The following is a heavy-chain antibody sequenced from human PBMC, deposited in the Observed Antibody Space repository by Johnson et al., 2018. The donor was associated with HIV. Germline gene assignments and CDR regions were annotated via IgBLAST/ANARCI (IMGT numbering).Heavy chain of an antibody. D-gene: IGHD1-26*01. CDR2: IYSDGNT. J-gene: IGHJ3*02. CDR1: GFTVSTNY. CDR3: AKYPPGPVGSPDAFDI. Sequence: VLLVESGGGLVQPGGSLRLSCAASGFTVSTNYMTWVRQAPGKGLECVSLIYSDGNTYYADSVKGRFTISRDNSKNTLYLQMNSLRAEDTAVYYCAKYPPGPVGSPDAFDIWGQGTMVTVSS. V-gene: IGHV3-66*01.